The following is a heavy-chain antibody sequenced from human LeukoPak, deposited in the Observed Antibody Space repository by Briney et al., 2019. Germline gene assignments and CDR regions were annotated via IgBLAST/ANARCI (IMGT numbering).Heavy chain of an antibody. Sequence: GGSLRLSCAASGFTFSSYGMNWVRQAPGKGLEGVAFIRYGGSNKYYADSVKGRFTISRDNSKNTLYLQMNSLRAEDTAVYYCAKVGGGGITIFGEDYWGQGTLVTVSS. J-gene: IGHJ4*02. CDR2: IRYGGSNK. CDR1: GFTFSSYG. CDR3: AKVGGGGITIFGEDY. D-gene: IGHD3-3*01. V-gene: IGHV3-30*02.